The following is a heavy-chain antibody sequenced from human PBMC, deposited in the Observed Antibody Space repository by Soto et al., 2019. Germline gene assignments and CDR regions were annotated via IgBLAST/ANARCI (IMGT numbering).Heavy chain of an antibody. J-gene: IGHJ5*02. D-gene: IGHD6-13*01. V-gene: IGHV3-21*01. CDR3: ARDRLVAAAEGLLSGWFDP. CDR1: GFTFSSYS. Sequence: GGSLRLSCAASGFTFSSYSMNWVRQAPGKGLEWVSSISSSSSNIYYADSVKGRFTISRDNAKNSLYLQMNSLRAEDTAVYYCARDRLVAAAEGLLSGWFDPWGQGTLVTVYS. CDR2: ISSSSSNI.